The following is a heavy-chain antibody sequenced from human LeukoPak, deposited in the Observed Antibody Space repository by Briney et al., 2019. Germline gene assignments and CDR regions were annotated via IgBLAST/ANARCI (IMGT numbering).Heavy chain of an antibody. CDR1: GGSISSSSYY. D-gene: IGHD1-26*01. CDR2: IYYSGST. V-gene: IGHV4-39*01. J-gene: IGHJ4*02. CDR3: ARTSVSGSRGVGY. Sequence: SETLSLTCTVSGGSISSSSYYWGWIRQPSGKGLEWIGSIYYSGSTYYNPSLKSRVTISVDTSKNQFSLKLSSVTAADTAVYYCARTSVSGSRGVGYWGQGTLVTVSS.